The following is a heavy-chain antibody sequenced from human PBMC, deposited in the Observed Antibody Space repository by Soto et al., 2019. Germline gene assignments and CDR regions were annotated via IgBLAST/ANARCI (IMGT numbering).Heavy chain of an antibody. J-gene: IGHJ5*02. CDR2: INAHSGGT. V-gene: IGHV1-2*02. Sequence: SVKVSCKASGFSFTGYYIHWLRQAPGQGLEWMGWINAHSGGTEYAQKFQGRVTLTRDTSIATAYLTLTSLTSDDTALYYCAKDLTRQLAYWLDPWGQGTQVTVSS. CDR1: GFSFTGYY. CDR3: AKDLTRQLAYWLDP. D-gene: IGHD6-6*01.